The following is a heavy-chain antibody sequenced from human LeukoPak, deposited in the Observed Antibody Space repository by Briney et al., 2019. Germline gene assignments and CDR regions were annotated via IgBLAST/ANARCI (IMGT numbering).Heavy chain of an antibody. D-gene: IGHD3-10*01. Sequence: GESLKISCKGSGYSFTSYWIGWERQMPGKGLEWMGIIYPGDSDTRYSPSFQGQVTISADKSISTAYLQWSSLKASDTAMYYCAGKLWFGELSLNDAFDIWGQGTMVTVSS. CDR2: IYPGDSDT. J-gene: IGHJ3*02. CDR1: GYSFTSYW. CDR3: AGKLWFGELSLNDAFDI. V-gene: IGHV5-51*01.